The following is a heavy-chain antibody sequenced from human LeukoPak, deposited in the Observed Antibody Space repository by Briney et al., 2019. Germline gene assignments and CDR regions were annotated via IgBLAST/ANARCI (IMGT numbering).Heavy chain of an antibody. CDR3: AKDISGPGSYYNDY. CDR2: ISWNSGTI. J-gene: IGHJ4*02. CDR1: GFTFDDYA. D-gene: IGHD3-10*01. Sequence: GGSLRLSCAASGFTFDDYAMHWVRQAPGKGLEWVSGISWNSGTIGYADSVKGRFTISRDNAKNSLYLQMNSLRAEDTALYYCAKDISGPGSYYNDYWGQGTLATVSS. V-gene: IGHV3-9*01.